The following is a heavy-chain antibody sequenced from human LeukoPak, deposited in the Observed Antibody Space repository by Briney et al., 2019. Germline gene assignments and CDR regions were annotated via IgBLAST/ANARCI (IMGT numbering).Heavy chain of an antibody. CDR1: GLSFSSYA. CDR2: VSYDGNNK. Sequence: PGGSLRLSCEASGLSFSSYAMHWVRQAPGKGLEWVAIVSYDGNNKYYADSVKGRFTISRDDSRNTLSLQMNSLRTEDTAVYYCARDQMGFGSAFDIWGQGTMVTVSS. D-gene: IGHD3-10*01. V-gene: IGHV3-30-3*01. J-gene: IGHJ3*02. CDR3: ARDQMGFGSAFDI.